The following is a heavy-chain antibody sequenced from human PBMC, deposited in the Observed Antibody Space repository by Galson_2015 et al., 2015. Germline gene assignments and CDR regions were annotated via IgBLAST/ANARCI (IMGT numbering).Heavy chain of an antibody. CDR2: INPSGGSA. J-gene: IGHJ4*02. CDR3: ARDYSPGYCSGPSCYPGTY. D-gene: IGHD2-15*01. Sequence: SVKVSCKASGYTFTSYYLHWVRQAPGQGLEWMGTINPSGGSATYAQHFQGRVTMTRDTSRNTVYVELSSLRSEDTAVYYCARDYSPGYCSGPSCYPGTYWGQGSLVIVSS. CDR1: GYTFTSYY. V-gene: IGHV1-46*01.